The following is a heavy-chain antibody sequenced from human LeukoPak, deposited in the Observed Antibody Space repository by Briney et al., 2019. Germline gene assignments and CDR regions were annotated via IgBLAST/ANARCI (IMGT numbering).Heavy chain of an antibody. CDR3: ARGVAVAGTVGDYYYMDV. D-gene: IGHD6-19*01. V-gene: IGHV1-8*03. J-gene: IGHJ6*03. Sequence: ASVKVSCKASGYTFTSYDINWVRQATGQGLEWMGWMNPNSGNTGYAQKFQGRVTITRNTSISTAYMELSSLRSEDTAVYYCARGVAVAGTVGDYYYMDVWGKGTTVTVSS. CDR1: GYTFTSYD. CDR2: MNPNSGNT.